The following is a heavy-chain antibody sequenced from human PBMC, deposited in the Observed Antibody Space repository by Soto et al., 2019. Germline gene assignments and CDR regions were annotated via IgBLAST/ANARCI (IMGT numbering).Heavy chain of an antibody. Sequence: QVQLVQSGAEVKKPGASVKVSCKASGYTFTHYYIHWVRQAPGQGLEWMGIIHPNGGSTTYAQKFRAGFTMTRDTSTSTVYMELSSLRSEDSAVYYCATSVNSAMAFDYWGQGTLVTVSS. CDR1: GYTFTHYY. V-gene: IGHV1-46*01. J-gene: IGHJ4*02. CDR2: IHPNGGST. CDR3: ATSVNSAMAFDY. D-gene: IGHD5-18*01.